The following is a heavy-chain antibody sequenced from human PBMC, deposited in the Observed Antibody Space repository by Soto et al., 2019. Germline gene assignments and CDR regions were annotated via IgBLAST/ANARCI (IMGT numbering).Heavy chain of an antibody. J-gene: IGHJ6*02. CDR2: INPNSGGT. D-gene: IGHD2-2*01. V-gene: IGHV1-2*04. Sequence: ASVKVSCKASGYTFTGYYMHWVRQAPGQGLEWMGWINPNSGGTNYAQKFQGWVTMTRDMSISTAYMELSRLRSDDTAVYYCAREGYCSSTSCNPGPARYYYYGMDVWGQGTTVTVSS. CDR1: GYTFTGYY. CDR3: AREGYCSSTSCNPGPARYYYYGMDV.